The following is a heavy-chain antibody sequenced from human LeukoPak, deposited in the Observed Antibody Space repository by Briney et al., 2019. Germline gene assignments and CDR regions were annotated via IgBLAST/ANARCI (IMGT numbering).Heavy chain of an antibody. CDR2: IIPIFGTA. CDR1: GGTFSSYA. Sequence: SVKVSCKASGGTFSSYAISWVRQAPGQGLEWMGRIIPIFGTANYAQNFQGRVTITTDESTSTAYMELSSLRSEDTAVYYCASDYCGGDCYPPYYFDYWGQGTLVTVSS. D-gene: IGHD2-21*02. V-gene: IGHV1-69*05. J-gene: IGHJ4*02. CDR3: ASDYCGGDCYPPYYFDY.